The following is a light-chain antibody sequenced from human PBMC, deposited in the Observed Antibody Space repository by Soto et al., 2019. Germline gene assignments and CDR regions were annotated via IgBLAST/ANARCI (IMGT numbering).Light chain of an antibody. CDR3: EQSNSYPYT. V-gene: IGKV1-5*03. J-gene: IGKJ2*01. Sequence: DIQMTQSPSTLSASVGDRVTITCRASQSISSNWLAWYQQKPGKAPNLLIYKASTLETGVPSRFSGSGSATEFTLTITSLQPDDFATYYCEQSNSYPYTFGQGTNLEMK. CDR1: QSISSNW. CDR2: KAS.